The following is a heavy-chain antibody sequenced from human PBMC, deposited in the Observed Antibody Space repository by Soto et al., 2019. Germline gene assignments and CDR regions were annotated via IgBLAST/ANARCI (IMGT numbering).Heavy chain of an antibody. CDR2: ISYDGSVK. Sequence: QVQLVESGGGVVQPGRSLRLSCAASGFTFSSYGMHWVRQAPGKGLEWVAVISYDGSVKYYADSVKGRFTISRDNSKNTLYPQVNSLRAEDTAVYYCAKSSLGHDSHGCQFWSFDLWGRGTLVTVSS. CDR1: GFTFSSYG. D-gene: IGHD3-22*01. V-gene: IGHV3-30*18. CDR3: AKSSLGHDSHGCQFWSFDL. J-gene: IGHJ2*01.